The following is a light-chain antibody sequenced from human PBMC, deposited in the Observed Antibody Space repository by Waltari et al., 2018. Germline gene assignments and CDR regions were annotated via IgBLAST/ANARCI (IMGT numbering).Light chain of an antibody. CDR1: QGISNS. V-gene: IGKV1-NL1*01. CDR2: VAS. CDR3: QQYFFAPYT. J-gene: IGKJ2*01. Sequence: DIQMTQSPSSLSASVGDRVTITCRASQGISNSLAWYQQKPGKAPKLLLSVASRLQSGVPSRFTGSGSGADYTLTISSLQPEEFATYYCQQYFFAPYTFGQGTKLEV.